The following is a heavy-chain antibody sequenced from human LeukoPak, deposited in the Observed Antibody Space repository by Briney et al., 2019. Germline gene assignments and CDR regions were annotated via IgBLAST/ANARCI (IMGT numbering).Heavy chain of an antibody. D-gene: IGHD3-16*02. J-gene: IGHJ4*02. CDR3: GRGDGYLVDY. CDR1: GFTFSRSW. CDR2: INQDGSDK. V-gene: IGHV3-7*04. Sequence: GGSLRLSCAASGFTFSRSWMTWVRQAPGKGLEWVANINQDGSDKSSVDSVRGRFTISRDDAKNSLYLQMNSLRAEDTAVYYCGRGDGYLVDYWGQGTLVTVSS.